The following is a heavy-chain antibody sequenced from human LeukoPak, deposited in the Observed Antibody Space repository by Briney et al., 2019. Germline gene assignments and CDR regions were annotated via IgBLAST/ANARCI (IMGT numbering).Heavy chain of an antibody. V-gene: IGHV3-49*03. D-gene: IGHD3-22*01. CDR2: VRSKAYGGTT. Sequence: GGSLRLSCTASGFTFGDYAMSWFRQAPGKGLEWVGFVRSKAYGGTTEYAASVKGRFTISRDDSKSIAYLQMNSLKTEDTAVYYCTRGGYYYYDSSGYYDYWGQGTLVTVSS. CDR1: GFTFGDYA. CDR3: TRGGYYYYDSSGYYDY. J-gene: IGHJ4*02.